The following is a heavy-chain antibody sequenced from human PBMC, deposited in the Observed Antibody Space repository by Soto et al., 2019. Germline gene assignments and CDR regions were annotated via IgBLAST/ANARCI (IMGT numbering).Heavy chain of an antibody. Sequence: QVQLVQSGAEVKKPGASVQVSCKASGYTCTRYSINWVRQSPGQGLAWVGWISNYNGATKYAQKFKGRVTLTTDTSTTTTYMDLRRLTSDDTAVYFCARGDSTGSPTGWFDPWGQGTLVTVSS. CDR3: ARGDSTGSPTGWFDP. V-gene: IGHV1-18*04. D-gene: IGHD6-19*01. J-gene: IGHJ5*02. CDR2: ISNYNGAT. CDR1: GYTCTRYS.